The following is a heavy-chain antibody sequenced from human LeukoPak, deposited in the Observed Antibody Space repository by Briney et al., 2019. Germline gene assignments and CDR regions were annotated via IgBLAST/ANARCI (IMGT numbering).Heavy chain of an antibody. Sequence: ASVKVSCKVSGYTLTELSMHWVRQAPGKGLEWMGGFDPEDGETIYAQKFQGRVTMTEDTSTDTAYMELSSLRSEDTAVYYCATGNYGSGSYYYFDYWGQGTLVTVSS. D-gene: IGHD3-10*01. CDR2: FDPEDGET. V-gene: IGHV1-24*01. CDR3: ATGNYGSGSYYYFDY. J-gene: IGHJ4*02. CDR1: GYTLTELS.